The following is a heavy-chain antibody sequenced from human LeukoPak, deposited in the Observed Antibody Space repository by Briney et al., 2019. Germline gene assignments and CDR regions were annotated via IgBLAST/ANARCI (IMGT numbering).Heavy chain of an antibody. D-gene: IGHD1-26*01. CDR3: AKDLVVRIVSGSYSTD. CDR2: MNPNSGNT. Sequence: ASVKVSCKASGYTFTSYDINWVRQATGQGLEWMGWMNPNSGNTGYAQKFQGRVTMTRNTSISTAYMELSSLRSEDTAVYYCAKDLVVRIVSGSYSTDWGQGTLVTVSS. V-gene: IGHV1-8*01. CDR1: GYTFTSYD. J-gene: IGHJ4*02.